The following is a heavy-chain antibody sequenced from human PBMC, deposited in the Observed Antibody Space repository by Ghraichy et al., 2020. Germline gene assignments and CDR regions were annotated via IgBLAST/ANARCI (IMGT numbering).Heavy chain of an antibody. Sequence: LSLTCAASGFTFSNSWMHWVRQAPGKGLVWVSHINSDGSTTSYADSVKGRFTISRDNTKNTVYLQMNSLRAEDTAVYYCARDAHYGMDVWGQGTTVTVSS. V-gene: IGHV3-74*01. CDR2: INSDGSTT. CDR1: GFTFSNSW. CDR3: ARDAHYGMDV. J-gene: IGHJ6*02.